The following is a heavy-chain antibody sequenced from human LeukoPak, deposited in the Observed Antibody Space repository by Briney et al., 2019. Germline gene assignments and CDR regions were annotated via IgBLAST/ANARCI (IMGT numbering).Heavy chain of an antibody. V-gene: IGHV1-8*01. J-gene: IGHJ6*02. CDR3: ARGAYYYGSGSRYYYGMDV. CDR2: MNPNSGNT. D-gene: IGHD3-10*01. CDR1: GYTFTSYD. Sequence: ASVKVSCKASGYTFTSYDINWVRQATGQGLEWMGWMNPNSGNTGYAQKFQGRVTMTRNTSISTAYMELSSLRSEDTAVCYCARGAYYYGSGSRYYYGMDVWGQGTTVTVSS.